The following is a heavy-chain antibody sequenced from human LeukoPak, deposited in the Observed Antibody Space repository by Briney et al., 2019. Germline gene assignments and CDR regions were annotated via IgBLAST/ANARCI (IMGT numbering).Heavy chain of an antibody. CDR3: ARPRGDSYGYVDY. CDR1: GGSSSSSSYY. Sequence: SSILSVTSPVTGGSSSSSSYYLGWFRHPPGMSLEWIGSVYYSGSAYYNPSLKSRVTISVDTSKNQFSLRLSSVTAADTAVYYCARPRGDSYGYVDYWGQGTLVTVSS. D-gene: IGHD5-18*01. J-gene: IGHJ4*02. CDR2: VYYSGSA. V-gene: IGHV4-39*01.